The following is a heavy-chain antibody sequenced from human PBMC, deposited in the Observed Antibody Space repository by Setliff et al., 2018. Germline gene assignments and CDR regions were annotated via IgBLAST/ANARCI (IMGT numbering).Heavy chain of an antibody. Sequence: ASVKVSCKDSGYTFSTYGISWVRQAPGQGLEWMGWISAYNGNTNYAQKFQGRVTITADESTSTAYMELSSLRSEDTAVYYCARLRGAFDYWGQGTLVTVSS. CDR1: GYTFSTYG. CDR2: ISAYNGNT. J-gene: IGHJ4*02. V-gene: IGHV1-18*01. D-gene: IGHD3-16*01. CDR3: ARLRGAFDY.